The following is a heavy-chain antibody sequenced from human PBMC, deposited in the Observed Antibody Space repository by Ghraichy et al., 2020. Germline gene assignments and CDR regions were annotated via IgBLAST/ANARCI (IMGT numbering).Heavy chain of an antibody. J-gene: IGHJ5*02. CDR1: GGSISSSGYY. Sequence: SETLSLTCTVSGGSISSSGYYWGWIRQPPGKGLEWIGSFYYSGSTFYNPSLKSRVTVSLDTSKNHLSLRLTSVTAADTAVYYCARDRGEQQLPQGWFDPWGQGTLVTVSS. CDR3: ARDRGEQQLPQGWFDP. V-gene: IGHV4-39*07. D-gene: IGHD6-13*01. CDR2: FYYSGST.